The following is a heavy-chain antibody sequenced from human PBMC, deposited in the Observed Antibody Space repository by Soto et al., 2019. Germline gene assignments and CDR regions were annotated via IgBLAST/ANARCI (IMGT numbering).Heavy chain of an antibody. CDR2: ISYDGSNK. J-gene: IGHJ4*02. D-gene: IGHD3-3*01. CDR1: GFTFSSYA. V-gene: IGHV3-30-3*01. CDR3: ARTGDFWSGYYAPEY. Sequence: GGSLRLCCAASGFTFSSYAMHGVRQAPGKGLEWVAVISYDGSNKYYADSVKGRFTISRDNSKNTLYLQMNSLRAEDTAVYYCARTGDFWSGYYAPEYWGQGTLVTVSS.